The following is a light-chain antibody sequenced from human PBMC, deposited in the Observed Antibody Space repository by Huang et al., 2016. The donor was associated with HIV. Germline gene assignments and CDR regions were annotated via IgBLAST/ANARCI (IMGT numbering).Light chain of an antibody. CDR2: WAS. J-gene: IGKJ1*01. V-gene: IGKV4-1*01. CDR1: QSVFYSSNNKNY. CDR3: QQYYSTPRT. Sequence: DIVMTQSPDSLAVSLGERATINCKSSQSVFYSSNNKNYLAWYQQKPGQPPKLLIYWASTRESGVPDRCNGSGSGTDFTLTISSLQAEDVAVYSCQQYYSTPRTFGQGTKVEI.